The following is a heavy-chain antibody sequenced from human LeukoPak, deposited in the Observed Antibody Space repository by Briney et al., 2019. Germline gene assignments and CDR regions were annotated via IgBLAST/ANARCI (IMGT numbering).Heavy chain of an antibody. D-gene: IGHD3-10*01. V-gene: IGHV3-74*01. CDR2: IKSDGST. J-gene: IGHJ5*01. Sequence: GGSLRLSCEASGFTFSSYWMHWVRQTPGKGLMWVARIKSDGSTIYADSVQGRFTISRDNAKNMVYLQMNSLRDDDTAVYYCTRAITYFYGSVTYDWFDSWGQGTRVTVSS. CDR1: GFTFSSYW. CDR3: TRAITYFYGSVTYDWFDS.